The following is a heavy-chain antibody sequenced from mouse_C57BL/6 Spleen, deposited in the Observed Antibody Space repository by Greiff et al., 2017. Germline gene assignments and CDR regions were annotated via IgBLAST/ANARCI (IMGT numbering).Heavy chain of an antibody. Sequence: EVQLVESGPGLVKPSQSLSLTCSVTGYSITSGYYWNWIRQFPGNKLEWMGYISYDGSNNYNPSLKNRISITRDTSKNQFFLKLNSVTTEDTATYYCARDFDYRPFAYWGQGTLVTVSA. CDR2: ISYDGSN. CDR3: ARDFDYRPFAY. V-gene: IGHV3-6*01. J-gene: IGHJ3*01. D-gene: IGHD2-4*01. CDR1: GYSITSGYY.